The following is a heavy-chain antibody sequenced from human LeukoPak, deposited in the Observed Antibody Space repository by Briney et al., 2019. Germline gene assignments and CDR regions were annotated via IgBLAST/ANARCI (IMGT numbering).Heavy chain of an antibody. D-gene: IGHD3-9*01. J-gene: IGHJ4*02. CDR3: ARGDYDILTGYYRGFDY. Sequence: GGSLRLSCAASGFTFSSYSMNWVRQAPGKGLEWVSYISSSSSTIYYADSVKGRFTISRDNAKNSLYLQMNSLRDEDTAVYYCARGDYDILTGYYRGFDYWGQGTLVTVSS. V-gene: IGHV3-48*02. CDR1: GFTFSSYS. CDR2: ISSSSSTI.